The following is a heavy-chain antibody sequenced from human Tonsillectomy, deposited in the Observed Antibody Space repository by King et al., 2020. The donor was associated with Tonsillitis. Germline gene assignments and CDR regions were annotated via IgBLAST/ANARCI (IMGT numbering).Heavy chain of an antibody. V-gene: IGHV1-18*01. J-gene: IGHJ4*02. D-gene: IGHD2-2*01. Sequence: QDQLVQSGAEVKKPGTSVKVSCKASGYTLTTYGISWVRQAPGQGLEWMGWISGYNGNTYYAQKFQGRVTMTTDTSTSTAYLELRSLRSDDTAVYYCAREFCDTTRCFFPDYCGQGTLATVSS. CDR3: AREFCDTTRCFFPDY. CDR1: GYTLTTYG. CDR2: ISGYNGNT.